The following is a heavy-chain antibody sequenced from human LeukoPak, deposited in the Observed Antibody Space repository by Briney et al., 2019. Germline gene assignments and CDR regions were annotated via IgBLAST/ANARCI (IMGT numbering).Heavy chain of an antibody. CDR3: ARQFGYYYDSSGYYSDY. V-gene: IGHV4-34*01. D-gene: IGHD3-22*01. Sequence: SETLSLTCAVYGGSFSGYYWSWIRQPPGKGLEWIGEINHSGSTNYNPSLMSRVTISVDTSKNQFSLKLSSVTAADTAVYYCARQFGYYYDSSGYYSDYWGQGTLVTVSS. CDR1: GGSFSGYY. J-gene: IGHJ4*02. CDR2: INHSGST.